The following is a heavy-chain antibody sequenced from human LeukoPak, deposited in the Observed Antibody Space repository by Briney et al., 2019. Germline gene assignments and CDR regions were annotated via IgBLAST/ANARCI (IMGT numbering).Heavy chain of an antibody. CDR3: ARDLSFDWFPYYFDY. CDR2: IFYSGNT. Sequence: SEILSLTCTVSGYSISSGYYWGWIRQPPGKGLEWIGSIFYSGNTHYNPSLKSPVTISIDTSKNQFSLKVSSVTAADAAIYYCARDLSFDWFPYYFDYWGQGILVTVSS. CDR1: GYSISSGYY. D-gene: IGHD3-9*01. V-gene: IGHV4-38-2*02. J-gene: IGHJ4*02.